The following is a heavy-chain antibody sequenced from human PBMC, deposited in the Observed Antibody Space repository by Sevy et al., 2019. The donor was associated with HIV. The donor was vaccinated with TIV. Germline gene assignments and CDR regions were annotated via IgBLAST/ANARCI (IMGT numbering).Heavy chain of an antibody. J-gene: IGHJ4*02. V-gene: IGHV1-24*01. Sequence: ASVKVSCKVSGYTLTELSMHWVRQAPGKGLEWMGGFDPEDGVTIYAQKFQGRVTMTEDTSTDTAYMELSSLRSEDTAVYYCATVGEGSGYYPFDYWGQGTLVTVSS. CDR1: GYTLTELS. D-gene: IGHD3-22*01. CDR2: FDPEDGVT. CDR3: ATVGEGSGYYPFDY.